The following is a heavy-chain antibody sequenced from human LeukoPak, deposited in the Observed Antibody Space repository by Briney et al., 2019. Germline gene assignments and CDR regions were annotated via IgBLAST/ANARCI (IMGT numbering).Heavy chain of an antibody. CDR2: INPNSGGT. CDR3: ARDRSSGYAIMDWFDP. J-gene: IGHJ5*02. CDR1: GYTFTGYY. D-gene: IGHD5-12*01. Sequence: ASVKVSCKASGYTFTGYYMHWVRQAPGQGLEWMGWINPNSGGTNYAQKFQGRVTMTRDTSISTAYMELSRLRPDDTAVYYCARDRSSGYAIMDWFDPWGQGTLVTVSS. V-gene: IGHV1-2*02.